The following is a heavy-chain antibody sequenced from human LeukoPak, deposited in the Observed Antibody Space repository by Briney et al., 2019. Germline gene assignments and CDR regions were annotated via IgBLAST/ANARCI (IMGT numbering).Heavy chain of an antibody. D-gene: IGHD6-13*01. CDR2: IIPILGIA. CDR1: VGTFTIYA. CDR3: ARASGYSSSWSR. V-gene: IGHV1-69*04. Sequence: SVTVSFKSSVGTFTIYAISWVRQAPGQGQEWMGMIIPILGIANYAQKSQGRVTITADKSTSTAYMELSSLRSEDTAVYYCARASGYSSSWSRWGQGTLVTVSS. J-gene: IGHJ4*02.